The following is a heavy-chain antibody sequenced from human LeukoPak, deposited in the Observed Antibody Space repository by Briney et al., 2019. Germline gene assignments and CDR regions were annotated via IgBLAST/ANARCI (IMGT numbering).Heavy chain of an antibody. Sequence: PGGSLRLSCAASGFSVSNTYMRWVRQAPGEGLEWVSAIFRCEKTYYADSGKGRFIIYRDIYTDTVYLQMGSGRAEDTDIYCCVKGVRGTTVYDWGQGTLVTVSS. J-gene: IGHJ4*02. D-gene: IGHD2/OR15-2a*01. CDR2: IFRCEKT. CDR1: GFSVSNTY. CDR3: VKGVRGTTVYD. V-gene: IGHV3-66*01.